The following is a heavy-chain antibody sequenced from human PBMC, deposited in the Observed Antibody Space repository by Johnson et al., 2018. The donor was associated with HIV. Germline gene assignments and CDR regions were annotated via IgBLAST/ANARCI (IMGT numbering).Heavy chain of an antibody. CDR2: IYWNGVRT. CDR3: ARGGLGYQNIHDPINYGGNSLFFFYRRDAFDI. Sequence: VQLVESGGGVVRPGGSLRLSCAASGFTFDDYGMSWVRQAPGKGLEWVSGIYWNGVRTGYGDSVKGRFTISRDNAKNSLYLQMNSLRAEDTALYYCARGGLGYQNIHDPINYGGNSLFFFYRRDAFDIWGQGTMVTVSS. CDR1: GFTFDDYG. V-gene: IGHV3-20*04. D-gene: IGHD4-23*01. J-gene: IGHJ3*02.